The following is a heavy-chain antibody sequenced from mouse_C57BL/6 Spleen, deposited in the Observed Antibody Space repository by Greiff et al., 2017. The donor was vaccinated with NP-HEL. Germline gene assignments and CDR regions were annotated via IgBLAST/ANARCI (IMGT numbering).Heavy chain of an antibody. CDR2: IWGDGST. CDR1: GFSLTSYG. Sequence: VKLMESGPGLVAPSQSLSITCTVSGFSLTSYGVSWVRQPPGKGLEWLGVIWGDGSTNYHSALISRLSISKDNSKSQVFLKLNSLQTDDTATYYCAKPEGTTVVPYWYFDVWGTGTTVTVSS. CDR3: AKPEGTTVVPYWYFDV. V-gene: IGHV2-3*01. D-gene: IGHD1-1*01. J-gene: IGHJ1*03.